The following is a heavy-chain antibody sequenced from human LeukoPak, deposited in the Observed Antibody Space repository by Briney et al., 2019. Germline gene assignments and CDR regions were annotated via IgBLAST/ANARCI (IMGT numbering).Heavy chain of an antibody. Sequence: ISGIGARTYSPDSVTRRFTISTDNSTHTLYLQMTSLTAQDTAVYYCAKSLRIQLWSHYFDYWGQGTLVTVSS. CDR2: ISGIGART. V-gene: IGHV3-23*01. D-gene: IGHD5-18*01. CDR3: AKSLRIQLWSHYFDY. J-gene: IGHJ4*02.